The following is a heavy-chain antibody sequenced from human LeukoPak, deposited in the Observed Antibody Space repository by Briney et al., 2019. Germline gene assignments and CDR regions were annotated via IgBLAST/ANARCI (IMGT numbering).Heavy chain of an antibody. Sequence: ASVKVSCKASGYTFTSYDINWVRQATGQGLEWMGWMNPNSGNTGYAQKFQGRVTITRNTSISTAYMELSSLGSEDTAVYYCARGGVAKLGPLDLWGQGTLVTVSS. CDR3: ARGGVAKLGPLDL. CDR1: GYTFTSYD. D-gene: IGHD7-27*01. CDR2: MNPNSGNT. J-gene: IGHJ5*02. V-gene: IGHV1-8*03.